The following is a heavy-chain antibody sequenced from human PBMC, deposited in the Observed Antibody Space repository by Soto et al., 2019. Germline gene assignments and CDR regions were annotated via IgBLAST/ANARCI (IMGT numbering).Heavy chain of an antibody. D-gene: IGHD4-17*01. CDR3: ARDLGIRPDDCGRCSMDY. V-gene: IGHV1-18*01. CDR2: ISGQNGHT. CDR1: GYTFTTYG. J-gene: IGHJ4*02. Sequence: QVQLVQSGAEVEKPGASMRVSCKASGYTFTTYGISWVRQAPGQGLEWMGWISGQNGHTNYAQKFQGRVSMTADTSTTTVYMELRSLRSDDTAVYYCARDLGIRPDDCGRCSMDYWGQGILVTVSS.